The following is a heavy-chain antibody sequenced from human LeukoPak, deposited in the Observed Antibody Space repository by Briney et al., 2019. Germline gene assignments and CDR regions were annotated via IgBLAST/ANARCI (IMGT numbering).Heavy chain of an antibody. V-gene: IGHV3-7*01. J-gene: IGHJ3*02. D-gene: IGHD1-1*01. CDR2: IKQDGSEK. CDR1: GFTLSSYW. CDR3: LRHSVEREKWRAFDI. Sequence: PGGSLRLSCAASGFTLSSYWMSWVRQAPGKGVEWVANIKQDGSEKNYGESVKGRFTISRDNAKNSLFLDLKSLRVEDTAVYYCLRHSVEREKWRAFDIWGQGTVVTVSS.